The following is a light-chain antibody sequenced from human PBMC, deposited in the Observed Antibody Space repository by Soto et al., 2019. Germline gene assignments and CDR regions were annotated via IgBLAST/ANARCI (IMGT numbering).Light chain of an antibody. V-gene: IGLV1-47*02. CDR3: AAWDDSLSGWV. J-gene: IGLJ3*02. CDR1: SSNIGTNF. Sequence: QSVLTQPPSASGTPGQRVTISCSGSSSNIGTNFVYWYQQLPGTAPKLLIFSNAQRPSGVPDRFSGSRSGTSVSLAISGLRSEDEADYYCAAWDDSLSGWVFGGGTKLTVL. CDR2: SNA.